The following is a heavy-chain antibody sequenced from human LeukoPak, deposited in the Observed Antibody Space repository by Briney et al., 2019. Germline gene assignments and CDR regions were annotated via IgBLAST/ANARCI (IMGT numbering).Heavy chain of an antibody. D-gene: IGHD3-10*01. J-gene: IGHJ4*02. CDR1: GGTFSSYA. Sequence: SVKVSCKASGGTFSSYAISWVRQAPGQGLEWMGGIIPIFGTANYAQKFQGRVTITADESTSTAYMELSSLRSEDTAVYYCARDSEEGHLMVRGVLDYWGQGTLVTVSS. CDR2: IIPIFGTA. V-gene: IGHV1-69*13. CDR3: ARDSEEGHLMVRGVLDY.